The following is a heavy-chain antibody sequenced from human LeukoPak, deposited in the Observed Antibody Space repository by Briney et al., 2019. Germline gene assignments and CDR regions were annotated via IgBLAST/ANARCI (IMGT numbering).Heavy chain of an antibody. D-gene: IGHD6-25*01. V-gene: IGHV4-39*01. CDR2: YHNGNS. Sequence: KPSETLSLTCIVSGFTINSDTYYWGWIRQPQGKGLEWIGNYHNGNSYYKPSLKSRVTISEDTSGNQFSLRVTSVTAADTAVYYCARLWDSTGLYFYYYMDVWGEGTTVTVSS. CDR1: GFTINSDTYY. CDR3: ARLWDSTGLYFYYYMDV. J-gene: IGHJ6*03.